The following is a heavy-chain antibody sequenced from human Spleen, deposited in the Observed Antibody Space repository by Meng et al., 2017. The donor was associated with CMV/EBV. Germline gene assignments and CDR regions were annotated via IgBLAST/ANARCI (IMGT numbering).Heavy chain of an antibody. J-gene: IGHJ4*02. CDR1: GGSVSSSTYY. D-gene: IGHD2-2*01. CDR2: IYYSGST. Sequence: SGGSVSSSTYYWGWIRQPPGKGLEWIGSIYYSGSTYYYNPSLKSRVTISVDTSKNQFSLKLSSVTAADTAVYYCARVVVVEIAAADYWGQGTLVTVSS. V-gene: IGHV4-39*07. CDR3: ARVVVVEIAAADY.